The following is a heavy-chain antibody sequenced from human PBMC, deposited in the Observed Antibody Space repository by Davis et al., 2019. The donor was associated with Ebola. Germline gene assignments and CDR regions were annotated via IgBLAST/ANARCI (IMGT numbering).Heavy chain of an antibody. J-gene: IGHJ4*02. Sequence: GESLKISCAASGFTFSSYGMYWVRQAPGEGLNWVTFIRYDGSTEHYADSVKGRFTISRDNSKNKLYLQMNSLRAEDTAVYYCAKDAGYYFADYWGQGTLVTVSS. CDR1: GFTFSSYG. D-gene: IGHD3-16*01. V-gene: IGHV3-30*02. CDR2: IRYDGSTE. CDR3: AKDAGYYFADY.